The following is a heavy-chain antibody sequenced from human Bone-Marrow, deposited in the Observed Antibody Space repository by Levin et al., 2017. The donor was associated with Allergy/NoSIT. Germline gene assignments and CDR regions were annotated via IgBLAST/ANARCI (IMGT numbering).Heavy chain of an antibody. CDR3: VNDRQGYRSNWLPFDY. J-gene: IGHJ4*02. CDR1: GFTFRSYA. Sequence: GGSLRLSCSASGFTFRSYAMHWVRQAPGKGLEYVSGISSNGGSTYYADSVKGRFTISRDNSKNTLYFQMSSLRPEDTAVYYCVNDRQGYRSNWLPFDYCGQGTLFTVSS. CDR2: ISSNGGST. D-gene: IGHD6-13*01. V-gene: IGHV3-64D*06.